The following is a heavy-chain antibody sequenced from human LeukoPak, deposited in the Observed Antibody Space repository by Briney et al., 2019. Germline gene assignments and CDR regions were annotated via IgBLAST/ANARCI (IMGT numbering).Heavy chain of an antibody. Sequence: PSETLSLTCNVSSDSIRSSSYYWDWIRQSPGKGLEWIGSVYYSGRTYYNPSLESRGTISLDTSTNQFSLKLGPVTAADTALYYCARRRYYDSSGYLDWGQGTLVTVSS. CDR2: VYYSGRT. CDR1: SDSIRSSSYY. CDR3: ARRRYYDSSGYLD. J-gene: IGHJ1*01. V-gene: IGHV4-39*01. D-gene: IGHD3-22*01.